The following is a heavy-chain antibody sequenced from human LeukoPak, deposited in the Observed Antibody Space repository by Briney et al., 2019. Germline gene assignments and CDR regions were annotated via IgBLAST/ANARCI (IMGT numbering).Heavy chain of an antibody. J-gene: IGHJ3*02. CDR1: GGSISSGGYY. CDR3: ARVPNSGSFLGAFDI. Sequence: TSETLSLTCTVSGGSISSGGYYWSWIRQPPGKGLEWIGYIYHSGSTYYNPSLKSRVTISVDRSKNQFSLKLSSVTAADTAVYYCARVPNSGSFLGAFDIWGQGTMVTVSS. CDR2: IYHSGST. V-gene: IGHV4-30-2*01. D-gene: IGHD1-26*01.